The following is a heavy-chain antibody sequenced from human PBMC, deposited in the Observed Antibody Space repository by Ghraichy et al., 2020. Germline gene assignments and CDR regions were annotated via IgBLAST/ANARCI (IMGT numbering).Heavy chain of an antibody. V-gene: IGHV3-48*02. CDR2: IIFGGSTT. CDR1: GFTFSAYG. J-gene: IGHJ4*02. D-gene: IGHD2-2*01. Sequence: LSLTCAASGFTFSAYGLNWVRQAPGKGLEWVSYIIFGGSTTYYADSVKGRFTISRDNAKNSLYLQMNSLRDEDTAVYYCAREGDCSSTSCTSYFDSWGQGTLVTVSS. CDR3: AREGDCSSTSCTSYFDS.